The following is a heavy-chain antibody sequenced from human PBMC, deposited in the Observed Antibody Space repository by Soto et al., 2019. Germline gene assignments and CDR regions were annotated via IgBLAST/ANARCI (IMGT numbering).Heavy chain of an antibody. CDR1: GYSFSTYW. CDR2: IYPGDFDT. Sequence: GESLRISCQGSGYSFSTYWIGWVRQMPGKGLEYVGIIYPGDFDTRYSPSFRGLVSISVDRSISTAYLQWSSLKASDTAMYYCARLPVSVNYYYGMDVWGQGTTVTVSS. D-gene: IGHD3-10*01. CDR3: ARLPVSVNYYYGMDV. J-gene: IGHJ6*02. V-gene: IGHV5-51*01.